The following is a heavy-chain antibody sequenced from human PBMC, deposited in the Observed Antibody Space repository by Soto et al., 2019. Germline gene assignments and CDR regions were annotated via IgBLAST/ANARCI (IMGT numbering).Heavy chain of an antibody. J-gene: IGHJ6*02. CDR2: IWYDGSNK. CDR1: GFTFSSYG. CDR3: ARYGTTETKSYYYYSMDV. D-gene: IGHD1-7*01. V-gene: IGHV3-33*01. Sequence: QVQLVESGGGVVQPGRSLRLSCAASGFTFSSYGMHWVRQAPGKGLEWVAVIWYDGSNKYYADSVKGRFTISRDNSKNTLYLQMNSLRAEDTAVYYCARYGTTETKSYYYYSMDVWGQVTTVTVSS.